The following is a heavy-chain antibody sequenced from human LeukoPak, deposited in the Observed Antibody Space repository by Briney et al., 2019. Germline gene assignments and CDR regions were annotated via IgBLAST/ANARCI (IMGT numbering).Heavy chain of an antibody. V-gene: IGHV3-15*01. Sequence: GGSLRLSCAASGFTFSDYYMSWVRQAPGKGLEWVGRIKSKTDGGTTDYAAPVKGRFTISRDDSKNTLYLQMNSLRAEDTAVYYCAKDPGWTVTTHFDYWGQGTLVTVSS. J-gene: IGHJ4*02. CDR3: AKDPGWTVTTHFDY. CDR1: GFTFSDYY. D-gene: IGHD4-17*01. CDR2: IKSKTDGGTT.